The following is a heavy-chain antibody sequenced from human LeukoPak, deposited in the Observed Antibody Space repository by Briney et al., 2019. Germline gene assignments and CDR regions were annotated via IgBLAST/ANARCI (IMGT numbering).Heavy chain of an antibody. D-gene: IGHD3-9*01. V-gene: IGHV3-73*01. J-gene: IGHJ4*02. Sequence: TGGSLTLSCAASGFTFSGSAMHWVRQASGKGLEWVGRIRSKANSYATAYAASVKGRFTISRDDSKNTAYLQMNSLKTEDTAVYYCTRHALRYFDYWGQGTLVTVSS. CDR2: IRSKANSYAT. CDR1: GFTFSGSA. CDR3: TRHALRYFDY.